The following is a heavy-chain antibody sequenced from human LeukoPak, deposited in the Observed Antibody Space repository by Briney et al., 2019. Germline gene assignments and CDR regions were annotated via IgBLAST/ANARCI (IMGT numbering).Heavy chain of an antibody. CDR3: ARLEGATGPFDY. CDR2: INPNSGGT. D-gene: IGHD1-26*01. Sequence: ASVTVSCTASGYTFTGYYMHWVRQAPGQGLEWMGRINPNSGGTDYAQKFQGRVTMTRDTSISTAYMELSRLRSDDTAVYYCARLEGATGPFDYWGQGTLVTVSS. V-gene: IGHV1-2*06. CDR1: GYTFTGYY. J-gene: IGHJ4*02.